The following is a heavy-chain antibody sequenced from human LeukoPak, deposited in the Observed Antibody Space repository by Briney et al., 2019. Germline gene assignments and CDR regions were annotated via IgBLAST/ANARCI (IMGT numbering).Heavy chain of an antibody. D-gene: IGHD3-22*01. V-gene: IGHV3-48*02. CDR2: ISSSSNTI. J-gene: IGHJ1*01. CDR1: GFTFSSYG. Sequence: GGSLRLSCAASGFTFSSYGMNWVRQGPGKGLEWLSYISSSSNTIKYADSVKGRSTISRDNAKNSLYLQMNRLRDDDTAVYYCVRGASSGYYLVRYFHHWGQGTLVTVSS. CDR3: VRGASSGYYLVRYFHH.